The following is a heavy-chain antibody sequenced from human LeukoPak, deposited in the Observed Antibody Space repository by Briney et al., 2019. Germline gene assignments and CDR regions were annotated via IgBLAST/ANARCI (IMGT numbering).Heavy chain of an antibody. CDR1: GLTFSDYY. D-gene: IGHD2-15*01. CDR2: ISSSGSTI. CDR3: ARGLGYCSGGSCPRRAFDI. J-gene: IGHJ3*02. V-gene: IGHV3-11*01. Sequence: GESLRLSCAASGLTFSDYYMSWIRQAPGKGLEWVSFISSSGSTIYYADSMKGRFTISRDNAKNSVYLQMNSLRAEDTAVYYCARGLGYCSGGSCPRRAFDIWGQGTVVTVSS.